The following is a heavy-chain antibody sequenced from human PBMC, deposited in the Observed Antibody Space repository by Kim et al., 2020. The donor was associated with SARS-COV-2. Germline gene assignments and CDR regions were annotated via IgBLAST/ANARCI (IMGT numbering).Heavy chain of an antibody. V-gene: IGHV1-3*01. D-gene: IGHD4-17*01. CDR3: ARDGLTTVTNNWFDP. J-gene: IGHJ5*02. Sequence: KFPGRVTITRETSASTAYMELSSLRSEDTAVYYCARDGLTTVTNNWFDPWGQGTLVTVSS.